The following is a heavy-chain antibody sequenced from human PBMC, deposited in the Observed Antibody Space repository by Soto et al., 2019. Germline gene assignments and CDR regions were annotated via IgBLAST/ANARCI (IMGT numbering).Heavy chain of an antibody. CDR3: ANPGGEVVVSATPDYYYYGMDV. CDR2: ISDGSGYRT. V-gene: IGHV3-23*01. CDR1: GYSISSGYY. Sequence: PSETLSLTCAVSGYSISSGYYWGWVRQAPGKGLEWVSSISDGSGYRTHYADSVKGRFTISRDNSKNTLHLQMNSLRAEDTAVYYCANPGGEVVVSATPDYYYYGMDVWGQGTTVTVSS. J-gene: IGHJ6*02. D-gene: IGHD2-15*01.